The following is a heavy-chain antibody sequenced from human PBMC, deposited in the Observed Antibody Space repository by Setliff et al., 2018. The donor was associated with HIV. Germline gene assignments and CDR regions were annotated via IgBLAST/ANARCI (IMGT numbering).Heavy chain of an antibody. V-gene: IGHV1-24*01. D-gene: IGHD3-16*02. CDR2: FDPEDVET. CDR1: GYTLAELA. Sequence: ASVKVSCKVSGYTLAELAIHWVRQAPGKGLEWMGGFDPEDVETVYAQKFQGRVTMTEDTSTDTAYMELSSLRSVDTATYFCVHVRTRDYVWGGSRSGPPSFDPWGHGTLVTVSS. CDR3: VHVRTRDYVWGGSRSGPPSFDP. J-gene: IGHJ5*02.